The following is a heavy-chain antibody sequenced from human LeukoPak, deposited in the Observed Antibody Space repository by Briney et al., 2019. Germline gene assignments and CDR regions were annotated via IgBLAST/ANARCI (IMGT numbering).Heavy chain of an antibody. Sequence: SETLSLTCTVSGASITSYFWSWVRQPPGKGLEWIGYIYYTESPNYNPSLKSRLTISVDTSKNQFSLRLTSVTPADTAVYYCALGAAFDIWGQGTMVTVSS. CDR1: GASITSYF. J-gene: IGHJ3*02. V-gene: IGHV4-59*01. CDR3: ALGAAFDI. CDR2: IYYTESP.